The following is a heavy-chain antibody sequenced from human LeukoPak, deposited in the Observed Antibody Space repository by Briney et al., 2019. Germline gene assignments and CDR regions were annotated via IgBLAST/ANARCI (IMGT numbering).Heavy chain of an antibody. CDR1: GYTLTELS. D-gene: IGHD5-18*01. CDR3: ATVGYSYGYFFDY. Sequence: GASVKVSCKVSGYTLTELSMHWVRQAPGKGLWWMGGFDPEDGETIYAQKFQGRVTMTEDTSTDTAYMELSSLRSEDTAVYYCATVGYSYGYFFDYWGQGTLVTVSS. V-gene: IGHV1-24*01. J-gene: IGHJ4*02. CDR2: FDPEDGET.